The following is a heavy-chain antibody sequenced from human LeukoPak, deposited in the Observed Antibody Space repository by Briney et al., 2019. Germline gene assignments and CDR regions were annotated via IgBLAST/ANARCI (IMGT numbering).Heavy chain of an antibody. V-gene: IGHV4-39*01. J-gene: IGHJ4*02. D-gene: IGHD3-22*01. CDR1: GGSISSSSYY. Sequence: PSETLSLTCTVSGGSISSSSYYWGWIRQPPGKGLEWIGSIYYSGSTYYNPSLKSRVTISVDTSKNQFSLKLSSVTAADTAVYYCARANYYDSSSLDYWGQGTLVTVSS. CDR3: ARANYYDSSSLDY. CDR2: IYYSGST.